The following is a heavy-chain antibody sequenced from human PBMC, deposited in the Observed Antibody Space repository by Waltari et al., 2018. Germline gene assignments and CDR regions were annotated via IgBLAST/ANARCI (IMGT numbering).Heavy chain of an antibody. CDR1: GDSMSNNW. J-gene: IGHJ4*02. CDR2: VLGSGRT. D-gene: IGHD2-15*01. Sequence: QLQLQESGPGLVKPSGTLSLICAVSGDSMSNNWWSWVRQSPGKGLEWIGQVLGSGRTNDNPSFASRVTSSLDTSTYQFALKMTSATAADTALYYCARDRGRGLYLDTWGQGILVTVSP. CDR3: ARDRGRGLYLDT. V-gene: IGHV4-4*02.